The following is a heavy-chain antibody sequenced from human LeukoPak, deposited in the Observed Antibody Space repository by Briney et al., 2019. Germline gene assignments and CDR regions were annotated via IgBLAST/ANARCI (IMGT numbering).Heavy chain of an antibody. CDR2: ISAYNGNT. CDR1: GYTFTSYG. CDR3: ASAKVGSSWTY. D-gene: IGHD6-13*01. Sequence: ASVKVSCKASGYTFTSYGISWVRQAPGQGLEWMGWISAYNGNTNYAQKFQGRVTMTRDTSISTAYMELSRLRSDDTAVYYCASAKVGSSWTYWGQGTLVTVSS. J-gene: IGHJ4*02. V-gene: IGHV1-18*01.